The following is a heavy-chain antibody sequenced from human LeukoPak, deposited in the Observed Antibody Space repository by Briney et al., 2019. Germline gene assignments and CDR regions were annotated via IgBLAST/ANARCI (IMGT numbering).Heavy chain of an antibody. CDR2: ISVNGDNT. V-gene: IGHV3-23*01. Sequence: GGSLRLSCAASGFTFSDYYMSWIRQAPGKGLEWVSAISVNGDNTYYADSMRGRFSISRDNSKNTLYLQINSLRAEDTAVYYCAKKSYHRFDWWGQGTLVTVSS. CDR1: GFTFSDYY. J-gene: IGHJ4*02. CDR3: AKKSYHRFDW. D-gene: IGHD3-16*01.